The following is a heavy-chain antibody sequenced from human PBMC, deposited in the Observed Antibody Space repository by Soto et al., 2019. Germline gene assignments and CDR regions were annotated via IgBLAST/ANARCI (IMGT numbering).Heavy chain of an antibody. CDR2: IYYSGST. CDR1: GGSIGSGGYY. Sequence: SSETLSLTCTVSGGSIGSGGYYWSWIRQHPGKGLEWIGYIYYSGSTYYSPSLKSRVTISVDTSKNQFSLKLSSVTAADTAVYYCARSIDPWGQGTLVTVSS. V-gene: IGHV4-31*03. CDR3: ARSIDP. J-gene: IGHJ5*02.